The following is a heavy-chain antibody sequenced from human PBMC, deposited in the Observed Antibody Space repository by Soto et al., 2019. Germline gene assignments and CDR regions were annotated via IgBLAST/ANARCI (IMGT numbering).Heavy chain of an antibody. Sequence: QVQLVESGGGVVQPGRSLRLSCAASVFTFSNYAMHWVRQAPGKGLEWVAVISDDGSNTYYADSVKGRFTISRDNPKNTLYLQMNSLRAEDTAVYYCVKVGGYDGYEPLDKWGQGTLDTVSS. J-gene: IGHJ4*02. CDR2: ISDDGSNT. D-gene: IGHD5-12*01. CDR1: VFTFSNYA. V-gene: IGHV3-30*18. CDR3: VKVGGYDGYEPLDK.